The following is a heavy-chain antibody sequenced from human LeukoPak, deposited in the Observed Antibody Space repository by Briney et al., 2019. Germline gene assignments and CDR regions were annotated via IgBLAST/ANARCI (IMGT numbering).Heavy chain of an antibody. CDR2: IFSHGET. J-gene: IGHJ4*02. Sequence: GGSLRLSCAASGFTIGNNYMNWVRRAPGKGLEWVSLIFSHGETSYADSVKGRFTISRDNSKNTLYLQMNGLRAEDTAVYYCARDPPAVSINTYAWGQGTLVTVSS. D-gene: IGHD2-8*01. CDR3: ARDPPAVSINTYA. V-gene: IGHV3-66*01. CDR1: GFTIGNNY.